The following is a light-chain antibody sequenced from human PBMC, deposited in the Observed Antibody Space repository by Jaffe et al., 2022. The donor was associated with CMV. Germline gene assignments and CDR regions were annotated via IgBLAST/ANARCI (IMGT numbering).Light chain of an antibody. Sequence: DIQMTQSPSTLSASVGDRVTITCRASQSISNWLAWYQQKPGKAPKLLIYKASSLERGVPPRFSGSGSGIEYSLTISSLQPDDFATYYCQQYNSYPWTFGQGTKVEIK. CDR3: QQYNSYPWT. CDR2: KAS. J-gene: IGKJ1*01. CDR1: QSISNW. V-gene: IGKV1-5*03.